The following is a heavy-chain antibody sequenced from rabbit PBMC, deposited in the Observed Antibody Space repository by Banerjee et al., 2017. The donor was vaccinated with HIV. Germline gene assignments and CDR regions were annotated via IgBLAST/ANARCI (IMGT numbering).Heavy chain of an antibody. V-gene: IGHV1S47*01. D-gene: IGHD4-1*01. CDR3: ATYISGWDYFNL. J-gene: IGHJ4*01. CDR2: ISIGSGAS. CDR1: GFSLSSGA. Sequence: QEQLVESGGGLVQPEGSLTLTCTASGFSLSSGAGSWVRQAPGKGLEWIGYISIGSGASYYASWVNGRFTISRSTSLNTVTLQMTYLTGADTATYFCATYISGWDYFNLWGPGTLVTVS.